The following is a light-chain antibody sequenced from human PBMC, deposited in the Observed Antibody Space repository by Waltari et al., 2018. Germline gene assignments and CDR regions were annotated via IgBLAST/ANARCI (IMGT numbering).Light chain of an antibody. CDR1: QDISNQ. CDR3: QETNTFPIT. V-gene: IGKV1D-12*01. CDR2: DAS. Sequence: DIHMTQSPSSLSASVGDTVTITCRASQDISNQLTWSQQKPGKARKFLIYDASTLDSGVPSRFSGSGAGTDFTLTVRSLQPEEFATYYCQETNTFPITFGQGTRLEIK. J-gene: IGKJ5*01.